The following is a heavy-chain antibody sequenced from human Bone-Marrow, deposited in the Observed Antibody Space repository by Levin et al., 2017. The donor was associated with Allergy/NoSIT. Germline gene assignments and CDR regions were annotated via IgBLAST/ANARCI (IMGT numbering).Heavy chain of an antibody. V-gene: IGHV3-30*04. J-gene: IGHJ4*02. D-gene: IGHD2-8*01. CDR2: VSDDGTYK. CDR3: ARAGRGFCTTVSCYSLDQ. CDR1: GFIFNNYA. Sequence: TGGSLRLSCAASGFIFNNYALHWVRQAPGKGLQWVAVVSDDGTYKYYEDSVKGRFTVSRDNSKNTVYLQMNSLRVEDTAVYYCARAGRGFCTTVSCYSLDQWGQGSLVTVSS.